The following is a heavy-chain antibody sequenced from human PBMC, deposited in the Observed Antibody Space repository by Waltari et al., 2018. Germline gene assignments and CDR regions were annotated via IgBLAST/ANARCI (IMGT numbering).Heavy chain of an antibody. CDR2: IYYSGNT. V-gene: IGHV4-39*07. CDR1: GGSISSSSYY. Sequence: QLQLQESGPGLVKPSETLSLTCTVSGGSISSSSYYWGCIRQPPGKGLEWIGSIYYSGNTHYNPYLKSRVTISVDTSKNQFSLKLISVTAAYTAVYYCARDGEYEQWLYDYWGQGTLVTVSS. CDR3: ARDGEYEQWLYDY. D-gene: IGHD6-19*01. J-gene: IGHJ4*02.